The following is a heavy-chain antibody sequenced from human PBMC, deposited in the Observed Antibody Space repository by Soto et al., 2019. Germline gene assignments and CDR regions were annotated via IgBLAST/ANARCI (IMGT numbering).Heavy chain of an antibody. CDR3: AKGDAYSSWYGDS. Sequence: EVQLLESGGGLVQPGGSLRLSCAASGFNFINYAMSWVRQAPGKGLEWVSAIRGGGHDTFYPDSVKGRFTISRDNANNILYLQMNSLRDEDTAIYYCAKGDAYSSWYGDSWGQGILVTVSS. J-gene: IGHJ4*02. CDR1: GFNFINYA. V-gene: IGHV3-23*01. CDR2: IRGGGHDT. D-gene: IGHD6-13*01.